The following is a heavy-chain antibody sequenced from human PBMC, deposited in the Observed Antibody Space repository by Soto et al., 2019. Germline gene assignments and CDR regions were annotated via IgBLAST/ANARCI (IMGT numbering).Heavy chain of an antibody. CDR1: GGSISSYY. J-gene: IGHJ2*01. CDR3: ARRIVASEWYFDL. V-gene: IGHV4-59*08. CDR2: IYYSGST. D-gene: IGHD5-12*01. Sequence: QVQLQESGPGLVKPSETLSLTCTVSGGSISSYYWNWIRQPPGKGLEWIGYIYYSGSTLYNPSLNSRVTISVDTSKNQFSLKLSSVTAADTAVYYCARRIVASEWYFDLWGRGTLVTVSS.